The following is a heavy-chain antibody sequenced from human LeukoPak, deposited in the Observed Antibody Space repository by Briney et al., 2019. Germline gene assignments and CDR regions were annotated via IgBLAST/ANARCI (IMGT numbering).Heavy chain of an antibody. D-gene: IGHD6-19*01. CDR3: ATGEYSSGWYLY. CDR2: ISAYNGNT. V-gene: IGHV1-18*01. J-gene: IGHJ4*02. Sequence: ASVKVSCKASGYTFTSYAISWVRQAPGQGLEWMGWISAYNGNTNYAQKLQGRVTMTTDTSTSTAYRDLRRLRTDDTAVYYCATGEYSSGWYLYWGQGTLVTVSS. CDR1: GYTFTSYA.